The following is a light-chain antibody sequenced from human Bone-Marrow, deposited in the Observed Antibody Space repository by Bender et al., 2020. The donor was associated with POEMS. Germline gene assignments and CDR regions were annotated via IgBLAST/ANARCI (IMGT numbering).Light chain of an antibody. J-gene: IGLJ2*01. CDR3: SSYKSSPSQVV. CDR2: DVT. V-gene: IGLV2-14*03. Sequence: QSALTQPASVSGSPGQSITISCTGTSSDVGGFVYVSWYQQYPGKAPKLMIYDVTNRPSGVSNRFSGSKSGNTASLTISGLQADDEADYYCSSYKSSPSQVVFGGGTKLTVL. CDR1: SSDVGGFVY.